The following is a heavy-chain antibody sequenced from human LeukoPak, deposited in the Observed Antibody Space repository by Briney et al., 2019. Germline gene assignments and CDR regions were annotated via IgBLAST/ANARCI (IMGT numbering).Heavy chain of an antibody. Sequence: PGGSLRLSCAASGFTFSSYAMSWVRQAPGMGLEWVSSIGSSGDITYYADSVKGRFTISRDNSRNTLYLQMNSLRAEDTALYYCAKGFSAYSGSSLDSWGQGTLVTVSS. CDR1: GFTFSSYA. J-gene: IGHJ4*02. V-gene: IGHV3-23*01. D-gene: IGHD1-26*01. CDR2: IGSSGDIT. CDR3: AKGFSAYSGSSLDS.